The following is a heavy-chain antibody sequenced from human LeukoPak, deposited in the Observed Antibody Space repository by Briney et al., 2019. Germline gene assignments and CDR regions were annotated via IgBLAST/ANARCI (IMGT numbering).Heavy chain of an antibody. D-gene: IGHD6-19*01. CDR2: ISGSGGST. CDR3: AKGKDDSSGWYFFY. V-gene: IGHV3-23*01. Sequence: PGGSLRLSCAASGFTLSSYAMNWVRQAPGKGLEWVSAISGSGGSTCYADSVKGRFTISRDNSKNTLYLQMNSLRAEDTAVYYCAKGKDDSSGWYFFYWGQGTLVTVSS. CDR1: GFTLSSYA. J-gene: IGHJ4*02.